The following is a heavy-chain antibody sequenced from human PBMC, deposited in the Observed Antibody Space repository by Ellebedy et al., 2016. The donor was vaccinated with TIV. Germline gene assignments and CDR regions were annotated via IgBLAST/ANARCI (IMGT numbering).Heavy chain of an antibody. CDR2: IYWDDDK. V-gene: IGHV2-5*02. Sequence: SGPTLVKPTQTLTLTCAFSGFSLSDSGVSVGWIRQPPGKALEWLVVIYWDDDKRYSPSLQSRLTITKDTSKDQVVLTMTNMDPVDTATYYCVHGFASTGYAPFDYWGQGTLVTVSS. CDR3: VHGFASTGYAPFDY. D-gene: IGHD3-9*01. CDR1: GFSLSDSGVS. J-gene: IGHJ4*02.